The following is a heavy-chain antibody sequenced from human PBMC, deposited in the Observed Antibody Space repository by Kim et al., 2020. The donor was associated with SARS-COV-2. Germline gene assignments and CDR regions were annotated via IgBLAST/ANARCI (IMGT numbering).Heavy chain of an antibody. CDR1: GYTFTSYY. CDR2: INPSGGST. D-gene: IGHD6-13*01. J-gene: IGHJ4*02. Sequence: ASVKVSCKASGYTFTSYYMHWVRQAPGQGLEWMGIINPSGGSTSYAQKFQGRVTMTRDTSTSTVYMEMSSLRSEDTAVYYCARALYSSSWYSQQDYWGQGTLVTVSS. V-gene: IGHV1-46*01. CDR3: ARALYSSSWYSQQDY.